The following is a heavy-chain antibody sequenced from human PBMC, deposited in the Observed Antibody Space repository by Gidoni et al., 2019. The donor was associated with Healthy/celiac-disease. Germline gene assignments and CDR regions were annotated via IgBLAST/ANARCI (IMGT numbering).Heavy chain of an antibody. Sequence: QVQLQQWGAGLLKPSETLSLTCAVYGGSFSGYYWSWIRQPPGKGLEWIGEINHSGSTNYNPSLKSRVTISVDTSKNQFSLKLSSVTAADTAVYYCAREDIRSSSTILGYWGQGTLVTVSS. V-gene: IGHV4-34*01. CDR3: AREDIRSSSTILGY. J-gene: IGHJ4*02. CDR2: INHSGST. CDR1: GGSFSGYY. D-gene: IGHD6-6*01.